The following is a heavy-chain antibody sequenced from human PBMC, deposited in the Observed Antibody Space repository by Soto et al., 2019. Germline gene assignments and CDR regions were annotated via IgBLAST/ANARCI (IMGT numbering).Heavy chain of an antibody. D-gene: IGHD3-3*01. J-gene: IGHJ6*03. V-gene: IGHV1-8*01. CDR1: GYTFTSYD. Sequence: ASVKVSCKASGYTFTSYDINWVRQATGQGLEWMGWMNPNSGNTGYAQKFQGRVTMTRNTSISTAYMELSSLRSEDTAVYYCARGLAAYYDFWSGYYTDYYYYYMDVWGKGTTVNVSS. CDR2: MNPNSGNT. CDR3: ARGLAAYYDFWSGYYTDYYYYYMDV.